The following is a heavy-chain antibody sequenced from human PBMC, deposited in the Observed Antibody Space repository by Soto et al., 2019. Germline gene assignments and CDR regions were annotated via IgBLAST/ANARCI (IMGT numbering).Heavy chain of an antibody. CDR1: GGSISSGGYY. J-gene: IGHJ4*02. Sequence: QVQLQESGPGLVKPSQTLSLTCTVSGGSISSGGYYWSWIRQHPGKGLEWIGYIYYSGSTYYNPSLKSRVTISVDTSKNQFSLQLSSVTAADTAVYYCARGLTTYYYDSSGFFDYWGQGTLVTVSS. CDR3: ARGLTTYYYDSSGFFDY. V-gene: IGHV4-31*03. CDR2: IYYSGST. D-gene: IGHD3-22*01.